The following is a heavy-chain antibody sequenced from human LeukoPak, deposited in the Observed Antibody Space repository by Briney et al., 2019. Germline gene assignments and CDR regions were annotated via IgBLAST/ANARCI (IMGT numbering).Heavy chain of an antibody. Sequence: GASVKVSCKASGYTFTSYAMNWVRQAPGQGLEWMGWINTNTGNPTYAQGFTGRFVFSLDTSVSTAYLQISSQKAEDTAVYYCASQSVITYYYYGMDVWGQGTTVTVSS. CDR1: GYTFTSYA. CDR3: ASQSVITYYYYGMDV. J-gene: IGHJ6*02. D-gene: IGHD3-22*01. CDR2: INTNTGNP. V-gene: IGHV7-4-1*02.